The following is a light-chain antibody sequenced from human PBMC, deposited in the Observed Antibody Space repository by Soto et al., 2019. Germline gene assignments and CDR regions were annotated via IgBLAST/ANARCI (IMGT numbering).Light chain of an antibody. CDR3: CSYSGSDSLL. Sequence: QSALTQPRSVSGSPGESVTISCSGTSSDVGSYNYVSWYQQYPGKAPKVMIYDVSERPSEVPVRFSGSKSGNTASLTISGLQAEDEAEYFYCSYSGSDSLLFGGGTKLTVL. CDR2: DVS. CDR1: SSDVGSYNY. V-gene: IGLV2-11*01. J-gene: IGLJ2*01.